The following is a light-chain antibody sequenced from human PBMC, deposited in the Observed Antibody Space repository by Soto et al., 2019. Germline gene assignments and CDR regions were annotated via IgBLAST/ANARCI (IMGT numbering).Light chain of an antibody. CDR2: QDR. V-gene: IGLV3-1*01. Sequence: SYELTQTPSVSVSPGQTASITCSGDKLGDKYTCWYQQKPGQSPVLVIYQDRKRPSGIPERFSGSNSGNTATLTISGTQAMDEADYYCQAWDGSTVVFGGGTKLTVL. J-gene: IGLJ2*01. CDR1: KLGDKY. CDR3: QAWDGSTVV.